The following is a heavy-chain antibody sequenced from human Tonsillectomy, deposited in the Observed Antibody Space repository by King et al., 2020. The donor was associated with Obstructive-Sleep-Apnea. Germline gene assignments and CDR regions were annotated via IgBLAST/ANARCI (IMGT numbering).Heavy chain of an antibody. Sequence: VQLQESGPGLVKPSETLSLTCTVSGGSISSYYWSWIRQPPGKGLEWIGYIYYSGSTNYNPSLKSRVTISVDTSKNQFSLTLSSVTAADTAVYYCARGPLKGSSWYFSLDYWGQGTLVTVSS. V-gene: IGHV4-59*12. CDR2: IYYSGST. CDR3: ARGPLKGSSWYFSLDY. J-gene: IGHJ4*02. CDR1: GGSISSYY. D-gene: IGHD6-13*01.